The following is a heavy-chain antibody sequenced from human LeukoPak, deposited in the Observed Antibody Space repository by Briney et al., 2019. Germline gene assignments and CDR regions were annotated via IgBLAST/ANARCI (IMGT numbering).Heavy chain of an antibody. V-gene: IGHV3-7*01. D-gene: IGHD3-3*02. CDR3: ARVRTTPLAYYYYYYGMDV. J-gene: IGHJ6*02. CDR2: IKQDGSEK. CDR1: GFTFSSYW. Sequence: GGSLRLSCAASGFTFSSYWMSWARQAPGKGLEWVANIKQDGSEKYYVDSVKGRFTISRDNAKNSLYLQMNSLRAEDTAVYYCARVRTTPLAYYYYYYGMDVWGQGTTVTVSS.